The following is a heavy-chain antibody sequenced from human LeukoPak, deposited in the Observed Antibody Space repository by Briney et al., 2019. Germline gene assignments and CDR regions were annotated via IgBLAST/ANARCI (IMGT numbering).Heavy chain of an antibody. CDR2: ISGSGVGT. Sequence: GGSLRLSCAASGFTFRSYAMNWVRQVPGKGLEWVSGISGSGVGTYYADSVKGRFTISRDNSNNTLFLQMNSLRAEDTAVYYCVKGSLYSSGCYDYWGQGTLVSVS. D-gene: IGHD6-19*01. J-gene: IGHJ4*02. CDR1: GFTFRSYA. CDR3: VKGSLYSSGCYDY. V-gene: IGHV3-23*01.